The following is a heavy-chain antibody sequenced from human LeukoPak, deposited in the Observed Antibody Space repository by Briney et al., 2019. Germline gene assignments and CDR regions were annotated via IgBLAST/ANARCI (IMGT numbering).Heavy chain of an antibody. J-gene: IGHJ6*02. V-gene: IGHV7-4-1*01. CDR3: AGRYSSNTYYYGMDV. D-gene: IGHD6-13*01. CDR2: INTNTGNP. Sequence: ASVEVSCKASGYTFTSYYMHWVRQAPGQGLEWMGWINTNTGNPTYAQGFTGRFVFSLDTSVSTAYLQICSLKAEDTAVYYCAGRYSSNTYYYGMDVWGQGTTVTVSS. CDR1: GYTFTSYY.